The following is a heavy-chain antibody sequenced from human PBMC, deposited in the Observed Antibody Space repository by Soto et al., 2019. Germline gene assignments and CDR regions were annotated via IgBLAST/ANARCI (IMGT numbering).Heavy chain of an antibody. Sequence: ASVKVSCKASGYTFTSYDINWVRQATGQGLEWMGWMNPNSGNTGYAQKFQGRVTMTRNTPISTAYMELSSLRSEDTAVYYCASRSVYYYYYGMDVWGQGTTVTVSS. V-gene: IGHV1-8*01. CDR2: MNPNSGNT. CDR1: GYTFTSYD. CDR3: ASRSVYYYYYGMDV. J-gene: IGHJ6*02.